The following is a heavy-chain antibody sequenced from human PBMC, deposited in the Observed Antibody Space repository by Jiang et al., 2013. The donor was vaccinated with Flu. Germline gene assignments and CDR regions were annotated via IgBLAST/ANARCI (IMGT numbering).Heavy chain of an antibody. V-gene: IGHV3-30*02. CDR2: IRYDGSNK. J-gene: IGHJ4*02. CDR1: GFTFSSYG. Sequence: VQLLESGGGVVQPGGSLRLSCAASGFTFSSYGMHWVRQAPGKGLEWVAFIRYDGSNKYYADSVKGRFTISRDNSKNTLYLQMNSLRAEDTAVYYCAKDFRNNPVGGYWGQGTLVTVSS. D-gene: IGHD2-15*01. CDR3: AKDFRNNPVGGY.